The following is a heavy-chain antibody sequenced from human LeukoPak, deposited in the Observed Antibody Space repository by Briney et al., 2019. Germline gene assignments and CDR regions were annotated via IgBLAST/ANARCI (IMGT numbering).Heavy chain of an antibody. CDR1: GFTFSSYS. CDR2: ISSSSSYI. D-gene: IGHD6-6*01. CDR3: ASIAAPRGRVFDY. J-gene: IGHJ4*02. V-gene: IGHV3-21*01. Sequence: GGSLRLSCAASGFTFSSYSMNWVRQAPGKGLEWVSSISSSSSYIYYADSVKGRFTISRDNAKNSLYLQTNSLRAEDTAVYYCASIAAPRGRVFDYWGQGTLVTVSS.